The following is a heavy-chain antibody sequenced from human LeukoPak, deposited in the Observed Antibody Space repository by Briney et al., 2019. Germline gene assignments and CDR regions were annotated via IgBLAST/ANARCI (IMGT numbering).Heavy chain of an antibody. J-gene: IGHJ4*02. CDR3: ARDKSPLAVADNMAYFDY. CDR2: TYYRSKWYN. V-gene: IGHV6-1*01. CDR1: GDSVSSNSAA. Sequence: SQTLSLTCAISGDSVSSNSAAWNWIRQSPSRVLEWLGRTYYRSKWYNDYAVSVKSRITINPDTSKNQFSLQLNSVTPEDTAVYYCARDKSPLAVADNMAYFDYWGQGTLVTVSS. D-gene: IGHD6-19*01.